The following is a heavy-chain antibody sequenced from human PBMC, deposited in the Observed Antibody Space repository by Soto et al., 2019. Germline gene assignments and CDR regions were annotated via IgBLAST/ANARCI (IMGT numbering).Heavy chain of an antibody. Sequence: APAKVSCKASGYTFTSYGISWVRQSPGQGLEWMGWISAYNGNTNYAQKLQGRVTMTTDTSTSTAYMELRSLRSDDTAVYYCAREATDIVVVPAAPCSDPWGQGTLVTVSS. V-gene: IGHV1-18*01. J-gene: IGHJ5*02. CDR3: AREATDIVVVPAAPCSDP. CDR2: ISAYNGNT. D-gene: IGHD2-2*01. CDR1: GYTFTSYG.